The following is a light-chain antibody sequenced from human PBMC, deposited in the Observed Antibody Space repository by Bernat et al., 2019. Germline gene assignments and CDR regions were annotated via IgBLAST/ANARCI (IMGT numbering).Light chain of an antibody. CDR2: KAS. J-gene: IGKJ3*01. Sequence: ITCHASQGINRWLAWYHQNPGKAPKLLIYKASNLQTWVPSRFSGSGSGTEYTLIISSVQSEDFETYYFLQYTTTPFTFGPGTKLESK. V-gene: IGKV1-5*03. CDR3: LQYTTTPFT. CDR1: QGINRW.